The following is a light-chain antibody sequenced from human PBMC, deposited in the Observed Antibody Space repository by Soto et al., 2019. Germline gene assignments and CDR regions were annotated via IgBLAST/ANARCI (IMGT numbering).Light chain of an antibody. Sequence: DIQMTQSPSTLSASVDDRVTITCRASQNIHTWLAWYQHKRGKAPSLLIYAASSLESGVPSRFSGSGSGTEFTLTISSLQPDDFATYYCQQHESYPRTFGQGTKVEMK. CDR1: QNIHTW. J-gene: IGKJ1*01. CDR2: AAS. CDR3: QQHESYPRT. V-gene: IGKV1-5*03.